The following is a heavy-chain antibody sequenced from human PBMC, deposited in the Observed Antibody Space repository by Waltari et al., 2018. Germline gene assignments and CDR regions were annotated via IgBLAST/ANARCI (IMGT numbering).Heavy chain of an antibody. Sequence: EGQLVESGGGLVTPGESLRLSCVASALSFDSYTMNWVRQAPGKGLEWVSSIGANGDYIYYADSVRGRFTTSRDNARNSLYLQMTSLRVDDSAIYFCASHFEDYYYYMDVWGKGTTVTVSS. CDR2: IGANGDYI. CDR1: ALSFDSYT. V-gene: IGHV3-21*04. CDR3: ASHFEDYYYYMDV. J-gene: IGHJ6*03.